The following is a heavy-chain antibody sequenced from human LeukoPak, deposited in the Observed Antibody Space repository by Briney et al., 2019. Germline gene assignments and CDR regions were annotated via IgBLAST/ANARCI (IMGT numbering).Heavy chain of an antibody. Sequence: GAALKISYKGSGSNFTNYWIGWVRPLAGKGVGWMGIIYPGDSDTKYSPSFEGQVTISADKSISTAYLQWSSLKASDTAMYYCAFGNSSGWYFSDNWFDLWGQGTLVTVSS. CDR1: GSNFTNYW. D-gene: IGHD6-19*01. V-gene: IGHV5-51*01. J-gene: IGHJ5*02. CDR3: AFGNSSGWYFSDNWFDL. CDR2: IYPGDSDT.